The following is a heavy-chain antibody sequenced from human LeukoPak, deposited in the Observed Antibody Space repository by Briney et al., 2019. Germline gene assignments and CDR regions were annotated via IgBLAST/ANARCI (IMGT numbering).Heavy chain of an antibody. CDR1: GFTFSRSA. CDR2: TSSSGNT. J-gene: IGHJ4*02. Sequence: GGSLRLSCAASGFTFSRSAMTWVRQTPGKGLDWVSSTSSSGNTYYADSVKGWFTISRDNSKNMLYLQMNSLRAEDTAVYYCVKGRISEDGLDFWGQGTLVTVSS. V-gene: IGHV3-23*01. CDR3: VKGRISEDGLDF. D-gene: IGHD6-13*01.